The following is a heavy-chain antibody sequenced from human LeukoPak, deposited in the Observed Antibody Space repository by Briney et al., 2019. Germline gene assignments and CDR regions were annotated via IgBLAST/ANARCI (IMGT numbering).Heavy chain of an antibody. Sequence: MASETLSLTCAVYGGSFSGYYWSWIRQPPGKGLEWIGEINHSGSTNYNPPLKSRVTMSVDTYKNQFSLKLSSVTAADTAVYYCARARGYSYDRFDYWGQGTLVTVSS. D-gene: IGHD5-18*01. CDR2: INHSGST. J-gene: IGHJ4*02. CDR3: ARARGYSYDRFDY. V-gene: IGHV4-34*01. CDR1: GGSFSGYY.